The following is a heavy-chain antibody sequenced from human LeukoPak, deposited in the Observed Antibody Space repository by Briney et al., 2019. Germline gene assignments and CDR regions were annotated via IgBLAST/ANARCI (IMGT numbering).Heavy chain of an antibody. D-gene: IGHD2-2*01. CDR3: ARGEGCSSTRCYYYYYMDV. V-gene: IGHV1-2*02. CDR1: GYTFTGYS. Sequence: ASVKVSCKASGYTFTGYSMHWVRQAPGQGLEWMGWINPNSGGTNYAQKFQGRVTMTRDTSINTAYMELNRLRSDDTAVYYCARGEGCSSTRCYYYYYMDVWGKGTTVTVSS. CDR2: INPNSGGT. J-gene: IGHJ6*03.